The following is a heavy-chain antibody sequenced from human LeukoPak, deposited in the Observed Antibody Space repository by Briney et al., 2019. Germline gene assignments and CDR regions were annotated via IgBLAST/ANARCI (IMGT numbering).Heavy chain of an antibody. V-gene: IGHV4-34*11. CDR1: GGSFSGYY. D-gene: IGHD3-10*01. Sequence: SETPSLTCAVYGGSFSGYYWSWIRQPPGKGLEWIGYIYYSGSTNYNPSLKSRLTISVDKSRNVFSLNLTSVTAADTAVYYCARETSYYGSGSSHWGQGTLVTVSS. J-gene: IGHJ4*02. CDR2: IYYSGST. CDR3: ARETSYYGSGSSH.